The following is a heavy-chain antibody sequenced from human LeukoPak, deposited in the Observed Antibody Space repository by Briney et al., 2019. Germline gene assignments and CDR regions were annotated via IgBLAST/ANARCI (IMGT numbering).Heavy chain of an antibody. CDR1: GFTFSSYS. D-gene: IGHD2-21*02. CDR3: ARALAYCSGDCYSEYDY. CDR2: ISSSSSTI. V-gene: IGHV3-48*04. Sequence: GGSLRLSCAASGFTFSSYSMNWVRQAPGKGLEWVSYISSSSSTIYYADSVKGRFTIFRDNAKNSLYLQMNSLRAEDTAVYYCARALAYCSGDCYSEYDYWGQGTLVTVSS. J-gene: IGHJ4*02.